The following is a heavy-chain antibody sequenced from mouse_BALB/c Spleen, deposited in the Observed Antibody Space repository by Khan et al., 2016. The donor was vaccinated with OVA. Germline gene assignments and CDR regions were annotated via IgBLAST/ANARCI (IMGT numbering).Heavy chain of an antibody. CDR1: GYSITSDYA. J-gene: IGHJ3*01. CDR3: VRGRSY. Sequence: EVKLLESGPGLVKPSQSLSLTCTVTGYSITSDYAWNWIRQFPGNRLERMGYINYSGSTSTTPSLKSRRTISRDTSKNQIFLQLNSVTPEDTATYYYVRGRSYWGQGTLVTVSA. CDR2: INYSGST. V-gene: IGHV3-2*02.